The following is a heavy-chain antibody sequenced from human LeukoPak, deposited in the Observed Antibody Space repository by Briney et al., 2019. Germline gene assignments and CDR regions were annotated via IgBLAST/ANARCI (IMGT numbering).Heavy chain of an antibody. CDR3: ARPGLAAAGLKGHDAFDI. Sequence: PSETLSLTCTVSGGSISSYYWSWIRQPPGKGLEWIGYIYYSGSTNYNPSLKSRVTISVDTSKNQFSLKLSSVTAADTAVYYCARPGLAAAGLKGHDAFDIWGQGTMVTVSS. CDR1: GGSISSYY. D-gene: IGHD6-13*01. V-gene: IGHV4-59*08. CDR2: IYYSGST. J-gene: IGHJ3*02.